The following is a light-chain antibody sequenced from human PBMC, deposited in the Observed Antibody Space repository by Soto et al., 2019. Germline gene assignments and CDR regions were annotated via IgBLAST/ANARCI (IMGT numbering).Light chain of an antibody. V-gene: IGLV2-14*01. CDR1: SSDVGGYNY. CDR3: SSYTRSSTYV. CDR2: DVS. J-gene: IGLJ1*01. Sequence: QSVLTQPASVSGSPGQSITISCTGTSSDVGGYNYVPWYQQHPGKAPKLMIYDVSNRPSGVSNRFSGSKSGNTASLTISGLQAEDEADYYCSSYTRSSTYVFGTGTKLTVL.